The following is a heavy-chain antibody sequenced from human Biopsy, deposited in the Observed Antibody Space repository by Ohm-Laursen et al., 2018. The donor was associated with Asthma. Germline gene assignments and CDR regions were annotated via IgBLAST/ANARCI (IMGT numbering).Heavy chain of an antibody. J-gene: IGHJ6*02. CDR1: GFAFRTSA. CDR2: ISYDGSST. CDR3: ARDSARWLTTSYFYGMDV. D-gene: IGHD5-24*01. V-gene: IGHV3-30*16. Sequence: GQTLSLTCAASGFAFRTSAMHWVRLAPGKDLEWLAVISYDGSSTYYGDSAKGRFTVSRDNSKNTLYLQLTGLRAEDTALYYCARDSARWLTTSYFYGMDVWGQGTTVTVSS.